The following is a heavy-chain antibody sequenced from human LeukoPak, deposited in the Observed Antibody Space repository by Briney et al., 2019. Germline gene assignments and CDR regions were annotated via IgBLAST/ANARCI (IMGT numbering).Heavy chain of an antibody. CDR3: ARTSGWYLGDAFDI. Sequence: GESLKISCKGSGYSFTSYWIGWVRQMPGKGLXXXXXXYPGDSDTRYSPSFQGQVTISADKSISTAYLQWSSLKASDTAMYYCARTSGWYLGDAFDIWGQGTMVTVSP. V-gene: IGHV5-51*01. J-gene: IGHJ3*02. CDR1: GYSFTSYW. D-gene: IGHD6-19*01. CDR2: XYPGDSDT.